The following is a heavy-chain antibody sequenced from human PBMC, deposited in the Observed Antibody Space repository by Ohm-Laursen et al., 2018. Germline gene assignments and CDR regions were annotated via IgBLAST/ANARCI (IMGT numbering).Heavy chain of an antibody. CDR2: INPNNGVT. CDR1: EYRFIGYY. Sequence: ASVKVSCNASEYRFIGYYIHWVRQAPGQGLEWMGWINPNNGVTDSAQKFQDRVTLTRDTSISTAYMELRSLTYDDTAVYYCARVLSPQLGSGSPARHWGQGTLVTVSS. CDR3: ARVLSPQLGSGSPARH. V-gene: IGHV1-2*02. J-gene: IGHJ4*01. D-gene: IGHD1-1*01.